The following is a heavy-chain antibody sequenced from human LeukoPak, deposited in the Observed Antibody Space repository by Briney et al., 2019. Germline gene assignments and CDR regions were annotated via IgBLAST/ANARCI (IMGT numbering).Heavy chain of an antibody. J-gene: IGHJ4*02. CDR3: ARDAPIYYYDSSGYLMDY. D-gene: IGHD3-22*01. V-gene: IGHV3-7*01. Sequence: GGSLRLSCAASGFTFSSYAMNWVRQAPGKGLEWVANIKQDGSEKYYVDSVKGRFTISRDNAKNSLYLQMNSLRAEDTAVYYCARDAPIYYYDSSGYLMDYWGQGTLVTVSS. CDR2: IKQDGSEK. CDR1: GFTFSSYA.